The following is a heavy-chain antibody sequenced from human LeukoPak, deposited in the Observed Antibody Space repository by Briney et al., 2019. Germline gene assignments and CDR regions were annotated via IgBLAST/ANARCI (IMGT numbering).Heavy chain of an antibody. V-gene: IGHV1-3*01. CDR2: INAGNGNT. Sequence: ASVKVSCKASGYTFTSYAMHWVRQAPGQKLEWMGWINAGNGNTKYSQKFQGRVTMTRNTSISTAYMELSSLRSEDTAVCYCARGRKLERRNAQVDAFDIWGQGTMVTVSS. CDR3: ARGRKLERRNAQVDAFDI. CDR1: GYTFTSYA. J-gene: IGHJ3*02. D-gene: IGHD1-1*01.